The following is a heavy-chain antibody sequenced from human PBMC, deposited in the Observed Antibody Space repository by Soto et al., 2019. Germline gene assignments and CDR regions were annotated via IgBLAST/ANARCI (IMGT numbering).Heavy chain of an antibody. Sequence: QVQLVESGGGVVQPERSLTLSCAASGFTFSSYGMHWIRQAPGKGLEWVAVIWHDGMNKYYADSVRGRLTISRDNSKNTLYLHMNSLRAEDTAVYYCARVRGSDDPIDYWGQGTLVTVSS. CDR2: IWHDGMNK. D-gene: IGHD3-10*01. V-gene: IGHV3-33*01. CDR1: GFTFSSYG. J-gene: IGHJ4*02. CDR3: ARVRGSDDPIDY.